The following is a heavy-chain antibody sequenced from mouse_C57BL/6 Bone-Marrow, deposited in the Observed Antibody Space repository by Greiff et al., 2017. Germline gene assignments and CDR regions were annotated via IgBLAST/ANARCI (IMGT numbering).Heavy chain of an antibody. V-gene: IGHV5-4*01. CDR3: ARRSRVTTVVALDY. J-gene: IGHJ2*01. D-gene: IGHD1-1*01. CDR2: ISDGGSYT. CDR1: GFTFSSYA. Sequence: EVQVVESGGGLVKPGGSLKLSCAASGFTFSSYAMSWVRQTPEKRLEWVATISDGGSYTYYPDNVKGRFTISRDNAKNNLYLQMSHLKSEDTAMYYCARRSRVTTVVALDYWGQGTTLTVSS.